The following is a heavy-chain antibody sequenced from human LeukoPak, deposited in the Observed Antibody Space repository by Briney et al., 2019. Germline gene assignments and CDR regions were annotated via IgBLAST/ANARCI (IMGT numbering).Heavy chain of an antibody. D-gene: IGHD3-22*01. J-gene: IGHJ4*02. CDR3: ASGYYYDSSGYYSLFDY. CDR1: GYTFTSYG. CDR2: IIPIFGTA. V-gene: IGHV1-69*05. Sequence: GASVKVSCKASGYTFTSYGISWVRQAPGQGLEWMGGIIPIFGTANYAQKFQGRVTITTDESTSTAYMELSSLRSEDTAVYYCASGYYYDSSGYYSLFDYWGQGTLVTVSS.